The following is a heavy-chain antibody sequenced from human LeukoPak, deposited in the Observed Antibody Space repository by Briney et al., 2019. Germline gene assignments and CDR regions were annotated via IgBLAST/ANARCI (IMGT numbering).Heavy chain of an antibody. CDR2: HYYSGST. J-gene: IGHJ1*01. V-gene: IGHV4-61*01. D-gene: IGHD1-26*01. CDR1: GGSVSSGSYY. CDR3: ARDVVGATYFQL. Sequence: SETLSLTCTVSGGSVSSGSYYWTWIRQPTGKGLEWIGHHYYSGSTNYNPSLKSRVTISKDTSKNQFSLKVSSVTAADTAVYYCARDVVGATYFQLWGQGALVTVSS.